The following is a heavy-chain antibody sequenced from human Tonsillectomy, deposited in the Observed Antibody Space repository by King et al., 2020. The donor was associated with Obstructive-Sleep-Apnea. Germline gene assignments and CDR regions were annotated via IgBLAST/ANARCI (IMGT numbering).Heavy chain of an antibody. V-gene: IGHV3-64*05. J-gene: IGHJ5*02. CDR2: ISSDGGST. D-gene: IGHD3-10*01. Sequence: EVQLVESGGGLVQPGGSLRLSCLASGFTFGSYAMHWVRQAPGRGLEYVSAISSDGGSTFYGDSVEGRFSISRDNSKNTLYIQMSSLRVEDTAVYYCVKGIGEDWNVHWFDPCGQGTLVTVSS. CDR3: VKGIGEDWNVHWFDP. CDR1: GFTFGSYA.